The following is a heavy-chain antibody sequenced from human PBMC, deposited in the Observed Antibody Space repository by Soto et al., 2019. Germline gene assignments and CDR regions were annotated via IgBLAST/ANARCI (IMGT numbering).Heavy chain of an antibody. D-gene: IGHD3-10*01. CDR3: AKEEIGVRGVIPYYYYGMDV. J-gene: IGHJ6*02. CDR2: IKPDDSAT. V-gene: IGHV3-7*03. CDR1: GFTFGSYW. Sequence: GGSLRLSCAVSGFTFGSYWMNWVRLIPWKGLEWVAYIKPDDSATYYVDSVKGRFTNSRDNAKNSLYLQMNSLRAEDTAVYYCAKEEIGVRGVIPYYYYGMDVWGQGTTVTVSS.